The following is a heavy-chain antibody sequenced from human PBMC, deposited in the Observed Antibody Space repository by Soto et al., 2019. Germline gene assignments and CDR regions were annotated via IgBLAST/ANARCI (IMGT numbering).Heavy chain of an antibody. J-gene: IGHJ2*01. V-gene: IGHV1-46*01. CDR1: GYTFTSYY. D-gene: IGHD4-17*01. Sequence: QVQLVQSGAEVKKPGASVKVSCKASGYTFTSYYMHWVRQAPGQGLEWMGIINPSGGSTSYAQKFQGRVTMTRDTSTSTVYMELSSLRSEDTAVYYCARDPGRTVGTPPNWYFDLWGRGTLVTVSS. CDR3: ARDPGRTVGTPPNWYFDL. CDR2: INPSGGST.